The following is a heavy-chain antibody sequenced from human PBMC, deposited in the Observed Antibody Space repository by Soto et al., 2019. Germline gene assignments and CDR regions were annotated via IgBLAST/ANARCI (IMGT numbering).Heavy chain of an antibody. V-gene: IGHV4-39*07. CDR2: IYHSGST. D-gene: IGHD5-12*01. CDR3: AAGGGLPRYY. Sequence: SETLCLTCTVSGGSISSSSYYWGWIRQPPGKGLEWIGSIYHSGSTYYNPSLKSRVTISVDRSKNQFSLKLSSVTAADTAVYYCAAGGGLPRYYWGQGTLVTVSS. CDR1: GGSISSSSYY. J-gene: IGHJ4*02.